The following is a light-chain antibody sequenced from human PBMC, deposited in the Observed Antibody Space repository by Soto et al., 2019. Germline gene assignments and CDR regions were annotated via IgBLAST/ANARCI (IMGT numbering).Light chain of an antibody. V-gene: IGLV3-21*04. CDR1: NIGSKS. J-gene: IGLJ1*01. CDR3: QVWDSSSDHSYV. Sequence: SYELTQPPSVSVAPGKTARITCGGNNIGSKSVHWYQQKPGQAPVLVIYYDSDRPSGIPERFSGSNSGSTATLTISRVEAGDEADYYCQVWDSSSDHSYVFGTGTKLTVL. CDR2: YDS.